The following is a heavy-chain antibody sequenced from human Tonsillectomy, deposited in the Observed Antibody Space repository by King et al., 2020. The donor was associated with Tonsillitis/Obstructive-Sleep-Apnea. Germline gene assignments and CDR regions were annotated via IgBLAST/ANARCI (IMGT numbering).Heavy chain of an antibody. V-gene: IGHV2-5*02. Sequence: TLKESGPTLVKPTQTLTLTCTCSGFSLSTSGVSVSGIRPPPGKALEWLAPIYWGGDKRYSPSLRSRLTITKDTSRNQVVLTMTNMDPVDTATYYCAHRASLLTARFDPWGQGTLVTVSS. D-gene: IGHD4/OR15-4a*01. CDR2: IYWGGDK. CDR1: GFSLSTSGVS. CDR3: AHRASLLTARFDP. J-gene: IGHJ5*02.